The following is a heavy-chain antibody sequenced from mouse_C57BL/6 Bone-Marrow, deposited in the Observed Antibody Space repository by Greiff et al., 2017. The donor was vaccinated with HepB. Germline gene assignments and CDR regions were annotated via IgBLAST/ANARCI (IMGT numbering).Heavy chain of an antibody. J-gene: IGHJ1*03. D-gene: IGHD1-1*01. CDR2: IRSKSNNYAT. Sequence: EAGGGLVQPKGSLKLSCAASGFSFNTYAMNWVRQAPGKGLEWVARIRSKSNNYATYYADSVKDRFTISRDDSESMLYLQMNNLKTEDTAMYYCVRQRSGSGYFDVWGTGTTVTVSS. V-gene: IGHV10-1*01. CDR1: GFSFNTYA. CDR3: VRQRSGSGYFDV.